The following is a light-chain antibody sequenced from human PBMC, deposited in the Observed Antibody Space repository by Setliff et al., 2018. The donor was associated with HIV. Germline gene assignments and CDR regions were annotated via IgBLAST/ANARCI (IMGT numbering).Light chain of an antibody. Sequence: QSALTQPRSVSGSPGQSVTISCTGTSSDVGGYNYVSWYQQHPGNAPKLMIYDVSERPSGVPDRFSGSKSANTASLTISGLQAEDEADYYCCSYAGSYTFYVFGTGTKVTV. J-gene: IGLJ1*01. CDR3: CSYAGSYTFYV. V-gene: IGLV2-11*01. CDR1: SSDVGGYNY. CDR2: DVS.